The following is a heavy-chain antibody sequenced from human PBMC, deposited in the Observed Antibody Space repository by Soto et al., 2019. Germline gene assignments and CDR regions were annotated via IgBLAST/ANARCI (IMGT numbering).Heavy chain of an antibody. CDR1: GFTFRDYY. V-gene: IGHV3-11*05. CDR3: GREYYYTMDV. J-gene: IGHJ6*02. CDR2: IDSSTKYT. Sequence: QVQLVESGGGLVRPGGSLRLSCEASGFTFRDYYMTWFRQAPGKGLEWLSYIDSSTKYTNYADSVKGRFTISRDNAKNSLYLQMNSLGADDTAVYYWGREYYYTMDVWGQGTMVTVSS.